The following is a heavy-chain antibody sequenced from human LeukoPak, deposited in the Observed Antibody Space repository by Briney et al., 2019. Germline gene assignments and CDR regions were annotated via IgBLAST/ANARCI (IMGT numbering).Heavy chain of an antibody. D-gene: IGHD2-8*01. J-gene: IGHJ3*02. CDR1: GFTFSNYA. CDR3: AKDSYSHNGIFDALDI. CDR2: ISGDSV. Sequence: GGSLRLSCAASGFTFSNYAMTWVRQAPGKGLEWISTISGDSVYYADSVKGRFTISRDNSKNTLFLQMNSLRAEDTAIYYCAKDSYSHNGIFDALDIWGQGTMVTVSS. V-gene: IGHV3-23*01.